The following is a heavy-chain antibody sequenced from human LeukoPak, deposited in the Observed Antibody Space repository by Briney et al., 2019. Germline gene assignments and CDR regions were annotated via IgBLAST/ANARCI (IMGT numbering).Heavy chain of an antibody. CDR1: GGSISSGGYY. V-gene: IGHV4-31*03. CDR2: IYYSGST. Sequence: PSQTLSLTCTVSGGSISSGGYYWSWIGQHPGKGLEWIGYIYYSGSTYYNPSLKSRVTISVDTSKNQFSLKLSSVTAADTAVYYCARWDHRDGDFQHWGQGTLVTVSS. CDR3: ARWDHRDGDFQH. D-gene: IGHD5-24*01. J-gene: IGHJ1*01.